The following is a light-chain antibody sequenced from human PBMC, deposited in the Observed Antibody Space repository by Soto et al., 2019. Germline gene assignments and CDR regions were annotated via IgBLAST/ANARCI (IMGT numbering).Light chain of an antibody. Sequence: EIVLTQSPATLSLSPGERATLACRASPGISNYLAWYQQTPCQAPRLRTYDASRTATGIPATFSGRGSETDFTLTISSLEPEDFAVYYCQPRSNWPLSFGQGTRLVIK. V-gene: IGKV3-11*01. CDR1: PGISNY. CDR3: QPRSNWPLS. CDR2: DAS. J-gene: IGKJ5*01.